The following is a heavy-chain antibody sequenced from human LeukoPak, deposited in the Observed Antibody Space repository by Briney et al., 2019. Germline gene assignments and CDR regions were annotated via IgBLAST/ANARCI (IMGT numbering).Heavy chain of an antibody. CDR3: AGGRYCSSTSCYTPYYFDY. J-gene: IGHJ4*02. Sequence: SVKVSCKASGGTFSIYAISWVRQAPGQGLEWMGGIIPIFGTANYAQKFQGRVTITTDESTSTAYMELSSLRSEDTAVYYCAGGRYCSSTSCYTPYYFDYWGQGTLVTVSS. CDR1: GGTFSIYA. CDR2: IIPIFGTA. D-gene: IGHD2-2*02. V-gene: IGHV1-69*05.